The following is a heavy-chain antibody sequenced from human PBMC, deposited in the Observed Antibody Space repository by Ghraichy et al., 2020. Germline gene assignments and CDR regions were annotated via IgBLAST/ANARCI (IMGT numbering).Heavy chain of an antibody. J-gene: IGHJ5*02. CDR2: IIPIFGRE. V-gene: IGHV1-69*13. CDR1: GDTFSSYD. CDR3: ARGRELNSSWYGGGNGFYP. Sequence: SVKVSCKASGDTFSSYDISWVRQAPGQGLEWMGGIIPIFGRENYAQKFQGRVTITADESTSTAYMELSSLRSEDTAVYYCARGRELNSSWYGGGNGFYPWGQGTLGTVSS. D-gene: IGHD6-13*01.